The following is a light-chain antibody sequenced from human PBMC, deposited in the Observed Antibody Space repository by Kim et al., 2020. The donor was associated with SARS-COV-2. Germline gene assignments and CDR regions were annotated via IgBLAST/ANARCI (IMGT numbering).Light chain of an antibody. J-gene: IGLJ2*01. CDR3: GTWDSSLSAGVV. Sequence: QKVTISCSGSSSNIGNNYVSWYQQLPGTAPNLLIYDNNKRPSGIPDRFSGSKSGTSATLGITGLQTGDEADYYCGTWDSSLSAGVVFGGGTQLTVL. CDR1: SSNIGNNY. CDR2: DNN. V-gene: IGLV1-51*01.